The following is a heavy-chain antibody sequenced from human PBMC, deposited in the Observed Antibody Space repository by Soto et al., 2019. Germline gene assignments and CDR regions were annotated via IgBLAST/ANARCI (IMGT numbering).Heavy chain of an antibody. V-gene: IGHV4-30-4*01. CDR3: AREVDSGSYYSAGY. CDR2: IYYSGST. D-gene: IGHD3-10*01. J-gene: IGHJ4*02. Sequence: PSETLSLTCTVSGGSISSGDYYWSWIRQPPGKGLEWIGYIYYSGSTYYNPSLKSRVTISVDTSKNQFSLKLSSVTAADTAVYYCAREVDSGSYYSAGYWGQGTLVTVSS. CDR1: GGSISSGDYY.